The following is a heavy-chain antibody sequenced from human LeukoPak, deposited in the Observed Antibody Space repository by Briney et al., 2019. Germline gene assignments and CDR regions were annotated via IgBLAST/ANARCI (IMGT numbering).Heavy chain of an antibody. J-gene: IGHJ6*02. V-gene: IGHV4-34*01. CDR3: ARYSRRVRGMDV. Sequence: PSETLSLTCTVSGGSISSYYWSWIRQPPGKGLEWIGEINHSGSTNYNPSLKSRVTISVDTSKNQFSLKLSSVTAADTAVYYCARYSRRVRGMDVWGQGTTVTVSS. CDR1: GGSISSYY. CDR2: INHSGST. D-gene: IGHD5-18*01.